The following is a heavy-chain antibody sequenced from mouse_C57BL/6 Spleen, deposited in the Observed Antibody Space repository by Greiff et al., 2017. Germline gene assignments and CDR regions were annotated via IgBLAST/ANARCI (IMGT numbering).Heavy chain of an antibody. V-gene: IGHV1-19*01. Sequence: EVHLVESGPVLVKPGASVKMSCKASGYTFTDYYMNWVKQSHGKSLEWIGVINPYNGGTSYNQKFKGKATLTVDKSSSTAYMELNSLTSEDSAVYYCAREGTTVVAPYWYFDVWGTGTTVTVSS. CDR3: AREGTTVVAPYWYFDV. J-gene: IGHJ1*03. CDR1: GYTFTDYY. CDR2: INPYNGGT. D-gene: IGHD1-1*01.